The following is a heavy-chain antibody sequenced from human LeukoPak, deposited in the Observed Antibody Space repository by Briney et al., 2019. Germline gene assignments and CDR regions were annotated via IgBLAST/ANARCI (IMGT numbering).Heavy chain of an antibody. CDR2: IQHDGGVT. Sequence: GGSLRLSCAASGFSFSTTWMSWVRQAPGKGLEWVAIIQHDGGVTFYVDSVKGRFTTSRDNAKNSLYLQMNSLRAEDTAVYYCARLVGSGSYGYYYFDYWGQGTLVTVSS. V-gene: IGHV3-7*01. D-gene: IGHD3-10*01. CDR3: ARLVGSGSYGYYYFDY. J-gene: IGHJ4*02. CDR1: GFSFSTTW.